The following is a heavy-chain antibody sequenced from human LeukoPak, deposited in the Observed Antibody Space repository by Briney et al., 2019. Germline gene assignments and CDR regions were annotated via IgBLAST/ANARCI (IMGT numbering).Heavy chain of an antibody. Sequence: GGSLRLSCAASGSTFTNYAMSWVRQAPGKGLEWVSAISGSADLTHYRDSVKGRFTISRDNSKNTLYLQTNSLRAEDMALYYCARVSRSGNLDMHFDIWGQGTMVTVSS. D-gene: IGHD1-26*01. CDR2: ISGSADLT. CDR1: GSTFTNYA. V-gene: IGHV3-23*01. J-gene: IGHJ3*02. CDR3: ARVSRSGNLDMHFDI.